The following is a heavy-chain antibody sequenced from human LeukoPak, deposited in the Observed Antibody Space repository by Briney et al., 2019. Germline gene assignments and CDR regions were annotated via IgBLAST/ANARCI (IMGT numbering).Heavy chain of an antibody. Sequence: GGSLRLSCAASVFTFSTYNMNWVRQAPGKGLEWVSSITSSSRYTFYADSVKGRFTVSRDNAKNSVYLQMNSLRTEDTAIYYCAGAWSRVDGFDIWGQGTMVTVSS. J-gene: IGHJ3*02. CDR1: VFTFSTYN. CDR2: ITSSSRYT. CDR3: AGAWSRVDGFDI. D-gene: IGHD2-8*02. V-gene: IGHV3-21*01.